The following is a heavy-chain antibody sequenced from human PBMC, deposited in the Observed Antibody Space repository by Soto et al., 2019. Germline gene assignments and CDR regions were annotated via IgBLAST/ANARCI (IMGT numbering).Heavy chain of an antibody. D-gene: IGHD1-26*01. CDR3: AVGSSGFYYIY. Sequence: SETLSLTCTVSGGSISSYYWSWIRQPPGKGLEWIGYIYYSGSTNYNPSLKSRVTISVDTSKNQFSLKLSSVTAADTAVYYCAVGSSGFYYIYWGQGIQVTVS. J-gene: IGHJ4*02. CDR2: IYYSGST. CDR1: GGSISSYY. V-gene: IGHV4-59*01.